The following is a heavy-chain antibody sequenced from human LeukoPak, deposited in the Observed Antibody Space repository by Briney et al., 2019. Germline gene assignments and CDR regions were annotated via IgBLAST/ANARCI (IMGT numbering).Heavy chain of an antibody. CDR2: ISGSGGST. CDR1: GFTFSSYA. Sequence: GGSLRLSCAASGFTFSSYAMSWVRQAPGKGLEWVSAISGSGGSTYYADSVKGRFTISRDNSKNTLYLQMNSLRAEDTAVYYCAKCLIRSSLDYDSSGLIDYWGQGTLVTVSS. D-gene: IGHD3-22*01. CDR3: AKCLIRSSLDYDSSGLIDY. J-gene: IGHJ4*02. V-gene: IGHV3-23*01.